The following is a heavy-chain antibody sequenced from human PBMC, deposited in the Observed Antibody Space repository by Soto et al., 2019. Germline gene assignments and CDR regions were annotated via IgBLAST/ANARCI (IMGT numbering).Heavy chain of an antibody. CDR2: IYYSGST. CDR1: GGSISSGDYY. CDR3: ARAGIVVPAAMGIYYYYGMDV. Sequence: SETLSLTCTVSGGSISSGDYYWSWIRQPPGKGLEWIGYIYYSGSTYYNPSLKSRVTISVDTAKNQFSLKLSSVTAADTAVYYCARAGIVVPAAMGIYYYYGMDVWGQGTTVTVSS. V-gene: IGHV4-30-4*01. J-gene: IGHJ6*02. D-gene: IGHD2-2*01.